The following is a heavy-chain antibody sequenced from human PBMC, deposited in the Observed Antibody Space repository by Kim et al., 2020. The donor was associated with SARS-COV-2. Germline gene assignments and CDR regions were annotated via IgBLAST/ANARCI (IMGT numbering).Heavy chain of an antibody. CDR3: ATHGVVTAPS. CDR1: GFTFSDYY. D-gene: IGHD2-21*02. V-gene: IGHV3-11*03. CDR2: ISSSSSYT. Sequence: GGSLRLSCAASGFTFSDYYMSWIRQAPGKGLEWVSYISSSSSYTNYADSVKGRFTISRDNAKNSLYLQMNSLRAEDTAVYYCATHGVVTAPSWGQGTLVTVSS. J-gene: IGHJ4*02.